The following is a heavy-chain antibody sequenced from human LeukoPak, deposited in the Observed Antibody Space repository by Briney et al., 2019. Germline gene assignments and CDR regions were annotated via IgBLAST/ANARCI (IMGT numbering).Heavy chain of an antibody. J-gene: IGHJ6*03. CDR2: ISAYNGNT. Sequence: ASVRVSCKASGYTFTSYGISWVRQAPGQGLEWTGWISAYNGNTNYAQKLQGRVTMSTDTSTSTAYMELRSLRSDDTAVYYCARVPTERYYYDSSGYYNYYYYMDVWGKGTTVTVSS. D-gene: IGHD3-22*01. V-gene: IGHV1-18*01. CDR3: ARVPTERYYYDSSGYYNYYYYMDV. CDR1: GYTFTSYG.